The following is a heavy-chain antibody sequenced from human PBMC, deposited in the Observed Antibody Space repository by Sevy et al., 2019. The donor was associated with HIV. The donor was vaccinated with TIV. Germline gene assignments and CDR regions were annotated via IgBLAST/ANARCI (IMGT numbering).Heavy chain of an antibody. CDR2: IKSKTDGGTT. Sequence: GGSLRLSCAASGFTFSSYAMNWVRQAPGNGLEWVGRIKSKTDGGTTDYAAPVKGRFTISRDDSKNTLYLQMNSLKTEDTAVYYCTTDRYYYDSSGYPDLQHWGQGTLVTVSS. J-gene: IGHJ1*01. D-gene: IGHD3-22*01. CDR3: TTDRYYYDSSGYPDLQH. CDR1: GFTFSSYA. V-gene: IGHV3-15*01.